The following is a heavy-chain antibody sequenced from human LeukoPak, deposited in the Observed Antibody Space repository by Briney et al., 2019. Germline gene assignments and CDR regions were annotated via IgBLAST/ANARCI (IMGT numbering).Heavy chain of an antibody. CDR2: ITRSSTYI. CDR3: ARAPSGENYFPWYFDL. Sequence: PGGSLRLSCTASGFTFSSSSVNWVRHAPGKGLEWVSSITRSSTYIYYADSMKGRFTISRDNAKNSLYLQMNSLRADDTAVYYSARAPSGENYFPWYFDLWGRGTLVTVSS. D-gene: IGHD2/OR15-2a*01. J-gene: IGHJ2*01. CDR1: GFTFSSSS. V-gene: IGHV3-21*01.